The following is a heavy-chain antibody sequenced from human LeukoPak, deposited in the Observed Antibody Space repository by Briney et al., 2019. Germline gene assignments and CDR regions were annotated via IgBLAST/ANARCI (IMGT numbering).Heavy chain of an antibody. D-gene: IGHD3-22*01. J-gene: IGHJ4*02. CDR2: IIPIFGTA. CDR3: ASAAGDYYATTGW. V-gene: IGHV1-69*13. CDR1: GGTFSSYA. Sequence: SVKVSCKASGGTFSSYAISWVRQAPGQGLEWVGGIIPIFGTANYAQKVQGRVTITADESTSTAYMELNSLRAEDTAVYYCASAAGDYYATTGWWGPGTLVTASS.